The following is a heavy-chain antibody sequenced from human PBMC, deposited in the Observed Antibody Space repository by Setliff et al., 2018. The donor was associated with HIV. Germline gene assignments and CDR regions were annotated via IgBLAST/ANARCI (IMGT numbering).Heavy chain of an antibody. CDR3: ARGSAYSSGWYNDYYYMDV. J-gene: IGHJ6*03. V-gene: IGHV4-61*10. CDR1: GGSISSGSYY. Sequence: SETLSLTCTVSGGSISSGSYYWSWIRQPAGKGLEWIGEIYHSGSTNYNPSLKSRVTISVDKSKNQFSLKLSSVTAADTAVYYCARGSAYSSGWYNDYYYMDVWGKGTTVTVSS. CDR2: IYHSGST. D-gene: IGHD6-19*01.